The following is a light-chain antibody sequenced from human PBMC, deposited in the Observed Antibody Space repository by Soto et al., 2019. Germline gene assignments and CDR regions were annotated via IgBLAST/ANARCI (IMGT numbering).Light chain of an antibody. J-gene: IGKJ5*01. CDR2: GAS. CDR1: QTISSW. CDR3: QQLHSYPIT. Sequence: FRMSQSRSTLSGSVGDRVTITCRASQTISSWLAWYQQKPGKAPKLLIYGASTLQSGVPSRFSGSESGAEFTLTISSLQPEDFATYYCQQLHSYPITFGQGTRLEI. V-gene: IGKV1-5*01.